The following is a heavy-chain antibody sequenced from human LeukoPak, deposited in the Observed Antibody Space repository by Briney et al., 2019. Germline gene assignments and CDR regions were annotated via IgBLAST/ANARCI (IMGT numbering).Heavy chain of an antibody. CDR1: GFTFSSYS. V-gene: IGHV3-23*01. CDR2: ISGNGGDT. J-gene: IGHJ3*02. Sequence: GGSLRLSCAASGFTFSSYSMSWVRQAPGKGLEWVSAISGNGGDTFYADSVKGRFTNSRDNSKNTLYLQMSSLRAEDTAAYYCAHHGGGTIRLGAFDIWGQGTMVTVSS. D-gene: IGHD3-3*01. CDR3: AHHGGGTIRLGAFDI.